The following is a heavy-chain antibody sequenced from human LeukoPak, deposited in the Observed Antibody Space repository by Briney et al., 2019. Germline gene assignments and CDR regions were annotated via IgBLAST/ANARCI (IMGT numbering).Heavy chain of an antibody. Sequence: ASVKVSCKDSGYTLTELSMHWVRQAPGKGLEWMGGFDPEDGETIYAQKFQGRVTMTEDTSTDTAYMELSSLRSEDTAVYYCATVPDIVVVPAARKLGFDPWGQGTLVTVSS. J-gene: IGHJ5*02. CDR3: ATVPDIVVVPAARKLGFDP. CDR2: FDPEDGET. CDR1: GYTLTELS. V-gene: IGHV1-24*01. D-gene: IGHD2-2*01.